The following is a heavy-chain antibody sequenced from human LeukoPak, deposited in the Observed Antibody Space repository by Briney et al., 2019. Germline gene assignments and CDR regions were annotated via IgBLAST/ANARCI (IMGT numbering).Heavy chain of an antibody. CDR2: IYYSGST. CDR1: GGSISSSSYY. J-gene: IGHJ4*02. CDR3: ARGRYGDYRY. V-gene: IGHV4-39*07. D-gene: IGHD4-17*01. Sequence: SETLSLTCTVSGGSISSSSYYWGWIRQPPGKGLEWIGSIYYSGSTYYSPSLKSRVTISVDTSKNQFSLKLSSVAAADTAVYYCARGRYGDYRYWGQGTLVTVSS.